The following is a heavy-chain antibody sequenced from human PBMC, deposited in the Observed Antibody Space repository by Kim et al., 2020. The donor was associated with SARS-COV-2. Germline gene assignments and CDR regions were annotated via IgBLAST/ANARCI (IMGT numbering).Heavy chain of an antibody. CDR2: IYYSGST. CDR3: ARASEWFGRGNWFDP. CDR1: GGSVSSGSYY. D-gene: IGHD3-10*01. J-gene: IGHJ5*02. Sequence: SETLSLTCTVSGGSVSSGSYYWSWIRQPPGKGLEWIGYIYYSGSTNYNPSLKSRVTISVDTSKNQFSLKLSSVTAADTAVYYCARASEWFGRGNWFDPWGQGTLVTVSS. V-gene: IGHV4-61*01.